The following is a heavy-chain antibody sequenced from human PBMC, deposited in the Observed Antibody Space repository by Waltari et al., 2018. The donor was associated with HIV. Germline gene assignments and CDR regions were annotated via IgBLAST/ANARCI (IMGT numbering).Heavy chain of an antibody. CDR1: GFTFSSYA. V-gene: IGHV3-23*01. CDR2: ISGSGGST. Sequence: EVQLLESGGGLVQPGGSLRLSCAASGFTFSSYAMSWVRQAPGKGLEWVSAISGSGGSTDYADSLKGRFTISRDNSKNTLYLQMNSLRAEDTAVYYCAKGHYDFWRGSYYYGMDVWGQGTTVTVSS. J-gene: IGHJ6*02. CDR3: AKGHYDFWRGSYYYGMDV. D-gene: IGHD3-3*01.